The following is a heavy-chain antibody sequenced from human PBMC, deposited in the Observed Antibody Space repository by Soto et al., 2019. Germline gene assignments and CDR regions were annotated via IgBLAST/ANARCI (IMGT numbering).Heavy chain of an antibody. CDR2: ISYDGSNK. V-gene: IGHV3-30-3*01. J-gene: IGHJ3*02. Sequence: QVQLVESGGGVVQPGRSLRLSCAASGFTFSSYAMHWVRQAPGKGLEWVAVISYDGSNKYYADSVKGRFTISRDNSKNTLYLQMNSLRAEDTAVYCCAREAGATNAFDIWGQGTMVTVSS. CDR1: GFTFSSYA. D-gene: IGHD1-26*01. CDR3: AREAGATNAFDI.